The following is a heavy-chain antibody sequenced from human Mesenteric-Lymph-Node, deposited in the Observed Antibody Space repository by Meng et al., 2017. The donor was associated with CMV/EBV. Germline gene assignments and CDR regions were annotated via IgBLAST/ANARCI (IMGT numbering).Heavy chain of an antibody. V-gene: IGHV4-39*01. CDR1: GGSISSSSYY. Sequence: QLQLQESGPGLVKPSETLSRTCTGSGGSISSSSYYWGWIRQPPGKGLEWIGSIYYSGSTYYNPSLKSRVTISVDTSKNQFSLKLSSVTAADTAVYYCARPHYYGSGSSPWFDPWGQGTLVTVSS. D-gene: IGHD3-10*01. CDR2: IYYSGST. CDR3: ARPHYYGSGSSPWFDP. J-gene: IGHJ5*02.